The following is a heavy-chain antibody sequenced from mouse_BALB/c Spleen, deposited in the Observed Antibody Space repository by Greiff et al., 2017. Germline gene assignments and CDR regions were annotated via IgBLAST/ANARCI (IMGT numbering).Heavy chain of an antibody. CDR2: ISFKSDNYAT. V-gene: IGHV6-6*02. Sequence: EVKLEESGGGLVQPGGSMKLSCVASGFTFSSYWMSWVRQSPEKGLEWVAEISFKSDNYATHYAESVKGKFTISRDDSKSRLYLQMSSLRAEDTGIYYCTGVRQAWFAYWGQGTLVTVSA. J-gene: IGHJ3*01. CDR3: TGVRQAWFAY. CDR1: GFTFSSYW. D-gene: IGHD1-2*01.